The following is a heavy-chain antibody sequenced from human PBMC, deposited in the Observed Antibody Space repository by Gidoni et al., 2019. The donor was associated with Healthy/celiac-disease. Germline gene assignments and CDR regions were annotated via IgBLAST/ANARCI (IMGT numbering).Heavy chain of an antibody. CDR3: ARLSSGYDSSGRNVDC. D-gene: IGHD3-22*01. V-gene: IGHV1-46*01. Sequence: QVQLVQSGAEVKKPGASVKVSCKASGYTFTSYYMNWVRQAPGQGLEWMGIINPSGGSTSYAQKFQGRVTMTRDTATSTVYMELSSLRSEDTAVYYCARLSSGYDSSGRNVDCWGQGTLVTVSS. CDR2: INPSGGST. CDR1: GYTFTSYY. J-gene: IGHJ4*02.